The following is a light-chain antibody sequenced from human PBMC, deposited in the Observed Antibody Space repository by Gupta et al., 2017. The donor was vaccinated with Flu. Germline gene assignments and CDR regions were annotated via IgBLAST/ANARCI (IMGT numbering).Light chain of an antibody. CDR2: GAS. Sequence: EIVLTQSPGTLSLSPGERATLSCRASQSVSSRYLAWYQQKPGQAPRLLIYGASSRATGITDRVSGSGSGTDFTRTISRLEPEDFAVYYGQQYGRTFGGGTKVEIK. V-gene: IGKV3-20*01. CDR3: QQYGRT. CDR1: QSVSSRY. J-gene: IGKJ4*01.